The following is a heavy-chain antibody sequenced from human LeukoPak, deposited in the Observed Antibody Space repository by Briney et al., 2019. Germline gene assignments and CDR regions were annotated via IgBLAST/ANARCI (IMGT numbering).Heavy chain of an antibody. V-gene: IGHV4-4*02. CDR3: AREGGPYRPLDY. J-gene: IGHJ4*02. CDR1: GGSISSTNW. CDR2: VHLSGST. Sequence: VSGPTLVKPSGTLSLTCGVSGGSISSTNWWTWVRQPPGEGLEWIGEVHLSGSTNYNPSLESRVTMSVDISENHISLKLTSVTAADTAVYYCAREGGPYRPLDYSDQGTLVTVSS.